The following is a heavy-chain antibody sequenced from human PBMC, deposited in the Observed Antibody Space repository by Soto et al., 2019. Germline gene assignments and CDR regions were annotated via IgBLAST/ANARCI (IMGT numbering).Heavy chain of an antibody. V-gene: IGHV1-18*01. J-gene: IGHJ6*02. CDR1: GYTFTKYA. CDR2: ISVYNGNT. D-gene: IGHD3-10*01. Sequence: QVQLVQSGAEVKTPGASVKVSCKSSGYTFTKYAISWMRQAPGQGLEWIGWISVYNGNTKYAENLQVRVTVTTDTSTTTVYMELRSLRSDDTAVYYCAREGDGLYYYYYGMDVWGQGTTVTVPS. CDR3: AREGDGLYYYYYGMDV.